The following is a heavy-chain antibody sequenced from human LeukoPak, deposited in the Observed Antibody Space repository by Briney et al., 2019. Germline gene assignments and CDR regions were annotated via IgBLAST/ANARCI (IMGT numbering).Heavy chain of an antibody. CDR1: GGSFSGYY. Sequence: SETLSLTCAVYGGSFSGYYWSWIRQPPGKGLEWIGEINHSGSTNYNPSLKSRVTISVDTSKNQLSLKLSSVTAADPAVYYCARLAVVTKFDYWGQGTLVTVSS. CDR2: INHSGST. J-gene: IGHJ4*02. V-gene: IGHV4-34*01. D-gene: IGHD3-22*01. CDR3: ARLAVVTKFDY.